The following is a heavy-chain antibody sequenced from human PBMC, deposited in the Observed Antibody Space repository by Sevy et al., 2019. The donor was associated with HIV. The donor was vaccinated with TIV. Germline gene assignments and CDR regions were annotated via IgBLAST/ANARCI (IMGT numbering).Heavy chain of an antibody. D-gene: IGHD2-15*01. CDR2: ISAYNGNT. CDR1: GYTFTSDG. J-gene: IGHJ4*02. CDR3: ARDYNCSGGSCYSGSFDY. Sequence: ASVKVSCKASGYTFTSDGISWVRQAPGQGLEWMGWISAYNGNTNYAQKLQGTVTMTTDTSTSTAYMELMSLRSDDTAVYYCARDYNCSGGSCYSGSFDYWGQGTLVTVSS. V-gene: IGHV1-18*04.